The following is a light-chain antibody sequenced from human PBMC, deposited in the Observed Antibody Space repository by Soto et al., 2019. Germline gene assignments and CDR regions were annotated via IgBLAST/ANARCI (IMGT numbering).Light chain of an antibody. CDR1: QSVSTY. Sequence: EIVLTQSPATLSLSPGERATLSCRASQSVSTYLAWYQQKPGQAPRLLVYDASNRATGIPARFSGSGSGTEFTLTISSLQSEDFAVYYCQQYGSSPWTFGQGTKV. J-gene: IGKJ1*01. CDR2: DAS. CDR3: QQYGSSPWT. V-gene: IGKV3D-15*02.